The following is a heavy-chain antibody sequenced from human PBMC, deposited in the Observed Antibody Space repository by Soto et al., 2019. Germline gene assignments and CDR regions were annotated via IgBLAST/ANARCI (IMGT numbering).Heavy chain of an antibody. CDR2: INPNSGCT. CDR3: ARGSETIFRSLEADYSYYGMDV. Sequence: ASVKVSCKASGYTFTGYYMHWVRQAPGQGLEWMGWINPNSGCTNYAQKFQGRVTMTRDTSISTAYMELSRLRSDDTAVEYCARGSETIFRSLEADYSYYGMDVWGQGTTVTVSS. D-gene: IGHD3-9*01. V-gene: IGHV1-2*02. J-gene: IGHJ6*02. CDR1: GYTFTGYY.